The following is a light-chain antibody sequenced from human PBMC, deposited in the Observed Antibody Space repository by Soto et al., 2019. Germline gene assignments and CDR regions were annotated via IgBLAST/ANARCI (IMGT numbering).Light chain of an antibody. CDR3: QQYDSSPIT. J-gene: IGKJ5*01. V-gene: IGKV3-20*01. Sequence: EIVLTQSPGTLSLSPGERATLSCRASQSVSSSYLAWYQQKPGQAPRLVIYGASNRATGIPDRFSGSGSGTDFTLTISRLEPEDFAVYYCQQYDSSPITFGLGTRLEIK. CDR2: GAS. CDR1: QSVSSSY.